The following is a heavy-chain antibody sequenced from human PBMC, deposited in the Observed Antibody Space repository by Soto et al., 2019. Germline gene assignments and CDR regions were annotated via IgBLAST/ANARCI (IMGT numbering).Heavy chain of an antibody. CDR2: ISYDGSNK. CDR3: AKDLVGATNQAFDY. V-gene: IGHV3-30*18. J-gene: IGHJ4*02. Sequence: LRLSCAASGFTFSSYGMHWVRQAPGKGLEWVAVISYDGSNKYYADSVKGRFTISRDNSKNTLYLQMNSLRAEDTAVYYCAKDLVGATNQAFDYWGQGTLVTVSS. D-gene: IGHD1-26*01. CDR1: GFTFSSYG.